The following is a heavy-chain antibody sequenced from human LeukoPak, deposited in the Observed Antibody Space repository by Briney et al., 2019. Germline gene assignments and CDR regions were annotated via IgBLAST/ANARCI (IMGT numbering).Heavy chain of an antibody. CDR3: ARVVVVAAGNWFDP. Sequence: SETLSLTCTVSSGSISTSNYYWGWVRQPPGKALEWIGNIFYSGSTNYNPSLKSRVTISVDTSKNQFSLKLSSVTAADTAVYYCARVVVVAAGNWFDPWGQGTLVTVSS. J-gene: IGHJ5*02. CDR1: SGSISTSNYY. CDR2: IFYSGST. V-gene: IGHV4-61*05. D-gene: IGHD2-15*01.